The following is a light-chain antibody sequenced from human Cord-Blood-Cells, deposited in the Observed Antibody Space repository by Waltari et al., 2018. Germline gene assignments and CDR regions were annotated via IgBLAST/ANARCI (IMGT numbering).Light chain of an antibody. V-gene: IGLV2-23*01. J-gene: IGLJ3*02. Sequence: QSALTQPASVSGSPGQSITIPCTGTRSDAGSYNIVPGDQQHPGKAPKLMIYEGSKRPSGVSNRFSGSKSGNTTSLTITGLQAEDEADYYCCSYAGSSTWVFGGGTKLTVL. CDR2: EGS. CDR1: RSDAGSYNI. CDR3: CSYAGSSTWV.